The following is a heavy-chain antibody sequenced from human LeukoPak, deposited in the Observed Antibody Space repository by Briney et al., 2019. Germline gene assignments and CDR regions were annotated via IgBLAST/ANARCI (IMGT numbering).Heavy chain of an antibody. CDR1: GFTFSSYS. CDR3: AKTGSSSWGYFDY. D-gene: IGHD6-13*01. Sequence: GGSPRFSCAASGFTFSSYSMNWVRQAPGKGLEWISSISSSSSYIYYADSVKGRFTISRDNAKNSLYLQMNSLRAEDTAVYYCAKTGSSSWGYFDYWGQGTLVTVSS. J-gene: IGHJ4*02. V-gene: IGHV3-21*01. CDR2: ISSSSSYI.